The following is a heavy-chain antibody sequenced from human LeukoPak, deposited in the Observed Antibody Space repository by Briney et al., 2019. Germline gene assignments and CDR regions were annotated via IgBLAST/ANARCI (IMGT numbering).Heavy chain of an antibody. Sequence: GGSLRLSCAASGFTLTTYGTHWLRQAPGKGLEWVADIWYDGSKKFYGDSVKGRFIVSRDTSENTMYLQMNTLRAEDTAVYYCARDGGSGIDYRGQGTLVSVYS. CDR3: ARDGGSGIDY. CDR1: GFTLTTYG. V-gene: IGHV3-33*01. J-gene: IGHJ4*02. CDR2: IWYDGSKK. D-gene: IGHD1-14*01.